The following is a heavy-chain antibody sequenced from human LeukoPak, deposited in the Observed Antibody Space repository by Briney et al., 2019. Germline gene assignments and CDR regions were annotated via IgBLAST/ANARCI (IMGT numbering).Heavy chain of an antibody. CDR3: ARAIEGAYYFDY. J-gene: IGHJ4*02. CDR1: GGSVTNYY. D-gene: IGHD5-24*01. CDR2: IYFSGYT. V-gene: IGHV4-4*07. Sequence: PSETLSLTCTVSGGSVTNYYWSWIRQPAGKGLEWIGRIYFSGYTTYNPSLQTRVTMSVDTSTKQFSLKLSSVTAADMAVYYCARAIEGAYYFDYWGQGTLVTVSS.